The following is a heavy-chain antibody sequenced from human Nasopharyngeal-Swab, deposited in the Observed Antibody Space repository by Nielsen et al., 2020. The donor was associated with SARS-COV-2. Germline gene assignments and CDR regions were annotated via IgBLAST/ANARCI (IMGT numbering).Heavy chain of an antibody. J-gene: IGHJ6*02. CDR3: ARERDGDIVVVPAAMRYYYYGMDV. CDR1: GYTFTGYY. V-gene: IGHV1-2*06. Sequence: ASVKVSCKASGYTFTGYYMHWVRQAPGQGLEWRGRINPNSGGTNYAQKFQGRVTMTRDTSISTAYMELSRLRSDDTAVYYCARERDGDIVVVPAAMRYYYYGMDVWGQGTTVTVSS. CDR2: INPNSGGT. D-gene: IGHD2-2*01.